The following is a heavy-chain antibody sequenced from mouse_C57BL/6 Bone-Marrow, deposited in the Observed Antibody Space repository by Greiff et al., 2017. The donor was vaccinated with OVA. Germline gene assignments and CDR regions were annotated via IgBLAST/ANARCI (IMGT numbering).Heavy chain of an antibody. V-gene: IGHV1-59*01. CDR3: VYPCSRGSWYMVG. J-gene: IGHJ1*03. Sequence: VQLQEPGAELVRPGTSVKLSCKASGYTFTSYCMHWVKQRHGQGLEWIGVIDPSDSYTNYNQKFKGKATLTVDTSSSTAYMQLSILTSEASAVYYCVYPCSRGSWYMVGWGTGTTVTLSA. CDR1: GYTFTSYC. CDR2: IDPSDSYT. D-gene: IGHD1-1*02.